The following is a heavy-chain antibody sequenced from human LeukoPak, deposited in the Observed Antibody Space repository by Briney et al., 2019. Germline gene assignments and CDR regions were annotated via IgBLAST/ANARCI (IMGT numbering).Heavy chain of an antibody. CDR3: AKGHGDYVITFFDY. CDR2: ISGGSTYI. J-gene: IGHJ4*02. D-gene: IGHD4-17*01. CDR1: GFTFSSYS. V-gene: IGHV3-21*04. Sequence: PGGSLRLSCAASGFTFSSYSMNWVRQAPGKGLEWVSSISGGSTYIYYTDSVKGRFTISRDNAKNSLYLQMNSLRAEDMALYYCAKGHGDYVITFFDYWGQGTLVTVSS.